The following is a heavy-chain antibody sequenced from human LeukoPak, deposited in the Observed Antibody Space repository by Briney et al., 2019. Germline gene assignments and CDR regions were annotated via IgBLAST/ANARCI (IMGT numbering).Heavy chain of an antibody. CDR3: ARVRIRISTFDALDV. CDR2: ISYDGSNT. J-gene: IGHJ3*01. Sequence: GGSLRLSCAASGFTFSSYWMSWVRQAPGKGLEWVTVISYDGSNTYYAASVKGRFTISRDNSNNTLYLQMFSLKPEDTAIYYCARVRIRISTFDALDVWGLGTMVTVSP. D-gene: IGHD3-3*02. CDR1: GFTFSSYW. V-gene: IGHV3-30*03.